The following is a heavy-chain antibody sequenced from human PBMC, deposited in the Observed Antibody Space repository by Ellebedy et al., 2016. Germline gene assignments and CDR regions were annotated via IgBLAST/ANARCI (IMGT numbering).Heavy chain of an antibody. D-gene: IGHD3-22*01. CDR1: GFTFSRYA. CDR3: AKEDSSGQVDY. J-gene: IGHJ4*02. V-gene: IGHV3-23*01. Sequence: GESLKISCAASGFTFSRYAMSWVRQAPGKGLEWVSAISGSGGSTYYADPVKGRFTISRDNSKNTLYLQMNSLRAEDTAVYYCAKEDSSGQVDYWGQGTLVTVSS. CDR2: ISGSGGST.